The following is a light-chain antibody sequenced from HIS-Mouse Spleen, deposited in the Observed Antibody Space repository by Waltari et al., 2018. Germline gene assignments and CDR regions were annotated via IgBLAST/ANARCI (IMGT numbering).Light chain of an antibody. CDR2: RNN. CDR3: AAWDDSLSGHVV. J-gene: IGLJ2*01. V-gene: IGLV1-47*01. Sequence: QSVLTQPPSASGTPGQRVTISCSGSSSNIGSNYVYWYQQLPGTAPKLLIYRNNQRPSGVPARFSGSKSGTSASLAIRGLRSEDEADYYCAAWDDSLSGHVVFGGGTKLTVL. CDR1: SSNIGSNY.